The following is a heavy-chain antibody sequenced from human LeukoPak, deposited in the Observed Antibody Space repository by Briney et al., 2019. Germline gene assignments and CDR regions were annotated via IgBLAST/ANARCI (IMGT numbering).Heavy chain of an antibody. V-gene: IGHV3-30*18. J-gene: IGHJ4*02. CDR3: AKGSMGLWSQFDY. Sequence: GGSLRLSCAASGFTFSSYGMHWVRQAPGKGLEWVAVISYDGSNKYYADSVKGRFTISRDNSKNTLYLQMNSLRAEDTAVYYCAKGSMGLWSQFDYWGQGTLVTVSS. CDR2: ISYDGSNK. D-gene: IGHD5-18*01. CDR1: GFTFSSYG.